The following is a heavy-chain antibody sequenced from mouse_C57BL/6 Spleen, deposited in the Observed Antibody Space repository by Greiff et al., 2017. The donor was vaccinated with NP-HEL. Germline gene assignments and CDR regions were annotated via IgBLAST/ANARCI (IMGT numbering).Heavy chain of an antibody. D-gene: IGHD1-1*01. CDR1: GYTFTSYW. V-gene: IGHV1-72*01. Sequence: QVHVKQSGAELVKPGASVKLSCKASGYTFTSYWMHWVKQRPGRGLEWIGRIDPNSGGTKYNEKFKSKATLTVDKPSSTAYMQLSSLTSEDSAVYYCARCYGSSYHWYFDVWGTGTTVTVSS. CDR2: IDPNSGGT. J-gene: IGHJ1*03. CDR3: ARCYGSSYHWYFDV.